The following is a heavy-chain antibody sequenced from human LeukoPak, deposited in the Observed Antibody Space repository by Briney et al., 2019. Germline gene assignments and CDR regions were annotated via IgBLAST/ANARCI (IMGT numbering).Heavy chain of an antibody. J-gene: IGHJ4*02. CDR1: GFTFSSYA. CDR2: ISGSGSST. Sequence: PGGSLRLSCAASGFTFSSYAMNWVRQAPGKGLEWVAAISGSGSSTYYADSVKGRFTISRDNSKNTLYLQMNSLRAEDTAVYYCAKRYGDYEGNRGQGTLVTVSS. CDR3: AKRYGDYEGN. D-gene: IGHD4-17*01. V-gene: IGHV3-23*01.